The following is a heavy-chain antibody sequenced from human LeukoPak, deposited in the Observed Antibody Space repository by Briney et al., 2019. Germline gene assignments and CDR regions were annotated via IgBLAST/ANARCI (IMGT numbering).Heavy chain of an antibody. CDR2: ISSTSSTI. D-gene: IGHD6-13*01. V-gene: IGHV3-48*01. CDR3: AKHLASSWYFDY. Sequence: GGSLRLSCAASGFTFRSYSMNWVRQAPGKGLEWVSYISSTSSTIYYADSVKGRFTISRDNAKNSLYLQMNSLRVEDTAVYYCAKHLASSWYFDYWGQGTLVTASS. CDR1: GFTFRSYS. J-gene: IGHJ4*02.